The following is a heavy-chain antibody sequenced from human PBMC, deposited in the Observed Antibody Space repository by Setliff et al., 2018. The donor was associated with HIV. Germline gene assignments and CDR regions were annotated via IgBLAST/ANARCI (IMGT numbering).Heavy chain of an antibody. V-gene: IGHV4-31*03. Sequence: SETLSLTCTVSGGSISSGSYYWSWIRQHPGKGLEWIGYIYYSGTTYYNPSLKSRATISVDTSKNQFSLKLTSVTAADTAVYYRARHGDYSYFYYYYMDVWGKGTTVTVSS. J-gene: IGHJ6*03. CDR1: GGSISSGSYY. CDR3: ARHGDYSYFYYYYMDV. CDR2: IYYSGTT. D-gene: IGHD4-17*01.